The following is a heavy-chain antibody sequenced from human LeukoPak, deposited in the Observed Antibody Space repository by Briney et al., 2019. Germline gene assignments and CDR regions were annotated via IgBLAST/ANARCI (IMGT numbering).Heavy chain of an antibody. J-gene: IGHJ4*02. CDR2: ISYDGSNK. Sequence: GGSLRLSCAASGFTFSSYAMHWVRRAPGKGLEWVADISYDGSNKYYADSVKGRFTISRDNSKNTLYLQMNSLRAEDTAVYYCARDRRITGTHYYFDYWGQGTLVTVSS. V-gene: IGHV3-30-3*01. D-gene: IGHD1-7*01. CDR1: GFTFSSYA. CDR3: ARDRRITGTHYYFDY.